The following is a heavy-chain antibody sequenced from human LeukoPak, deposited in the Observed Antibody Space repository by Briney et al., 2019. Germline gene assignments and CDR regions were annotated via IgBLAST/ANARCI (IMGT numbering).Heavy chain of an antibody. V-gene: IGHV1-18*01. CDR3: ARDKIRREDYYYYGMDV. Sequence: GASVKVSCKASGYTFTSYGISWVRQAPGQGLEWMGWISAYNGNTNYAQKLQGRVTMTTDTSTSTAYMELRSLRSDDTAVYYCARDKIRREDYYYYGMDVWGQGTTVTVSS. J-gene: IGHJ6*02. CDR2: ISAYNGNT. D-gene: IGHD1-26*01. CDR1: GYTFTSYG.